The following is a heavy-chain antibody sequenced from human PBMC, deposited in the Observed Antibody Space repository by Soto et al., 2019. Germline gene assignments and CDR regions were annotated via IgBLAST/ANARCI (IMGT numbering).Heavy chain of an antibody. Sequence: SVRLSCAASGFSFSSYWMHWVRQVPGKGMEWVSEIDSDVSRTDYADPVKGPTTISRDNAKNSLYLQMNSLRAEDTAVYYCTSLSAPLDYWGQGTLVTVSS. CDR3: TSLSAPLDY. J-gene: IGHJ4*02. D-gene: IGHD6-13*01. V-gene: IGHV3-74*01. CDR2: IDSDVSRT. CDR1: GFSFSSYW.